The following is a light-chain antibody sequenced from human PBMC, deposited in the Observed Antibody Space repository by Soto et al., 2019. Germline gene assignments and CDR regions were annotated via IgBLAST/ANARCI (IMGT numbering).Light chain of an antibody. CDR2: AAS. CDR3: QRYNTVPWT. CDR1: QGIRNY. Sequence: IQMTQSPSSLSASVGDRVTITCRASQGIRNYLAWYQLNPGKLPKLLIYAASTLQSGVPSRFTGSGSGTDFTLTISSLQPEDVATYYCQRYNTVPWTFGQGTKVEI. V-gene: IGKV1-27*01. J-gene: IGKJ1*01.